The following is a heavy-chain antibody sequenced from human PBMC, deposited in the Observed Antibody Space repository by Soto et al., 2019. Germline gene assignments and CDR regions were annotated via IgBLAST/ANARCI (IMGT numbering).Heavy chain of an antibody. J-gene: IGHJ6*02. CDR2: IYWDDDK. CDR1: GFSLSTSGVG. Sequence: SGPTLVNPTQTLTLTCTFSGFSLSTSGVGVGWIRQPPGKALEWLALIYWDDDKRYSPSLKSRLTITKDTSKNQVVLTMTNMDPVDTATYYCAHSPAMVTPYYYGMDVWGQGATVTVSS. D-gene: IGHD5-18*01. V-gene: IGHV2-5*02. CDR3: AHSPAMVTPYYYGMDV.